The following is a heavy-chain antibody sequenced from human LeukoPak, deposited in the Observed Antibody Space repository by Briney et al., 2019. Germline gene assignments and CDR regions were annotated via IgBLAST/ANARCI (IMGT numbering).Heavy chain of an antibody. J-gene: IGHJ6*03. CDR2: IIPIFGTA. V-gene: IGHV1-69*06. CDR1: GGTFSSYA. D-gene: IGHD4-17*01. CDR3: ARTFWDTVTKGFYYYYMDV. Sequence: GSSVKVSCRASGGTFSSYAISWMRQAPGQRLEWMGGIIPIFGTANYAQKFQGRVTITADKSTSTAYMELSSLRSEDTAVYYCARTFWDTVTKGFYYYYMDVWGKGTTVTVSS.